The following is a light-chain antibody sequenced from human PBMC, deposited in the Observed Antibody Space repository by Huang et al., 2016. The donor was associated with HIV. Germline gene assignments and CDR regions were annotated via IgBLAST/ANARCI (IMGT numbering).Light chain of an antibody. V-gene: IGKV3-20*01. CDR2: GGS. CDR3: QQYRSSPLT. Sequence: MVLTQSTGTLSFSPGERDTLSCRASQSLSAGDLAWYQQKPGQAPRLLMDGGSNRATGIPDGFSVRCSGTDFPLTIRMLEPEDFAVYYCQQYRSSPLTFGGGTKVEIK. J-gene: IGKJ4*01. CDR1: QSLSAGD.